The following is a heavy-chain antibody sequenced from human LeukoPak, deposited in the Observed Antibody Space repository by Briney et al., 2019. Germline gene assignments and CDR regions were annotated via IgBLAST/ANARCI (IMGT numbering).Heavy chain of an antibody. D-gene: IGHD3-22*01. Sequence: PSETLSLTCTVSGGSISSSSYYWGWIRQPPGKGLEWIGSIYYSGSTYYNPSLKSRVTISVDTSKNQFSLKLSSVTAADTAVYYCAREGYYDSSGYYSGNWFDPWGQGTLVTVSS. CDR1: GGSISSSSYY. CDR2: IYYSGST. CDR3: AREGYYDSSGYYSGNWFDP. J-gene: IGHJ5*02. V-gene: IGHV4-39*07.